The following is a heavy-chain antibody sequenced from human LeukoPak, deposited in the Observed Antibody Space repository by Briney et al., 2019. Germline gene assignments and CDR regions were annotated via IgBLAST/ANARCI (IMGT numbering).Heavy chain of an antibody. D-gene: IGHD6-13*01. CDR2: ISAYNGNT. Sequence: ASVSVSCKASGYTFTSYGISWVRQAPGQGLEWMGWISAYNGNTNYAQKLQGRVTMTTDTSTSTAYMELRSVRSDDTAVYYCARERRGIEDDYWGQGTLVTVSS. J-gene: IGHJ4*02. V-gene: IGHV1-18*01. CDR3: ARERRGIEDDY. CDR1: GYTFTSYG.